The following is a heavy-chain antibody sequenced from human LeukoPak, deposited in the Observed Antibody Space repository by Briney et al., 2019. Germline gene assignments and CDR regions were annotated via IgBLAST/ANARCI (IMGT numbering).Heavy chain of an antibody. D-gene: IGHD3-3*01. CDR2: INHSGST. J-gene: IGHJ4*02. CDR3: ARGLGYDFWSGYYNY. CDR1: GVSSSSSY. Sequence: SETLSLTCTVSGVSSSSSYWSWIRQPPGKGLEWIGEINHSGSTNYNPSLKSRVTISVDTSKNQFSLKLSSVTAADTAVYYCARGLGYDFWSGYYNYWGQGTLVTVSS. V-gene: IGHV4-34*01.